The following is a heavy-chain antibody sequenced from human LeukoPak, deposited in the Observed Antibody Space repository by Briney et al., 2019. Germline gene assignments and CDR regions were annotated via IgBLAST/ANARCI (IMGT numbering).Heavy chain of an antibody. Sequence: SGTLSLTCAVSGGSIGSSNWWSWVRQPPGKGLEWIGEIYHSGSTNYNPSLKSRVTISVDKSKNQFSLKLSSVTAADTAVYYCASTPDVLLWFGEYLGYYYYMDVWGKGTTVTVSS. J-gene: IGHJ6*03. CDR2: IYHSGST. D-gene: IGHD3-10*01. V-gene: IGHV4-4*02. CDR3: ASTPDVLLWFGEYLGYYYYMDV. CDR1: GGSIGSSNW.